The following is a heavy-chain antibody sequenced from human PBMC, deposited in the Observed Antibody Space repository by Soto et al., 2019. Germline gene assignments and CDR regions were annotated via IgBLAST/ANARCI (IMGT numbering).Heavy chain of an antibody. CDR2: IKSKTDGGTA. CDR3: TTGIYYDILTGYHNVAY. V-gene: IGHV3-15*01. J-gene: IGHJ4*02. D-gene: IGHD3-9*01. Sequence: PGGSLRLSCVASGFNLSHPWMTWVRQAAGKGLEWVGRIKSKTDGGTAGYAAPGKGRATISRDDSKNTVYLQMNSLKTEDTAVYYCTTGIYYDILTGYHNVAYWGQGALVTVSS. CDR1: GFNLSHPW.